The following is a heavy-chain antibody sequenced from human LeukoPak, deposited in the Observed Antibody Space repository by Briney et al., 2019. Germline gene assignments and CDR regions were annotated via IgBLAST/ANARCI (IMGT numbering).Heavy chain of an antibody. CDR2: ISAYNGNT. CDR3: SRHGYGGYDSEDYYDSSGTFDY. J-gene: IGHJ4*02. D-gene: IGHD3-22*01. CDR1: GYTFTSYG. V-gene: IGHV1-18*01. Sequence: ASVKVSCKASGYTFTSYGISWVRQAPGQGLEWMGWISAYNGNTNYAQKLQGRVTMTTDTSTSTAYMELRSLRSDDTAVYYCSRHGYGGYDSEDYYDSSGTFDYWGQGTLVTVSS.